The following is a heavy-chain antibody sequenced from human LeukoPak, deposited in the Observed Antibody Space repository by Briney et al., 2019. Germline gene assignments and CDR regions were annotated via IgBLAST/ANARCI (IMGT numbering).Heavy chain of an antibody. CDR2: ISSSSSTI. Sequence: PGGSLRLSCAASGFTFSSYSMNWVRQAPGEGLEWVSYISSSSSTIYYADSVKGRFTISRDNAKNTLYLQMNSLRAEDTAVYYCARDSSGWFDYWGQGTLVTASS. CDR1: GFTFSSYS. J-gene: IGHJ4*02. D-gene: IGHD6-19*01. CDR3: ARDSSGWFDY. V-gene: IGHV3-48*01.